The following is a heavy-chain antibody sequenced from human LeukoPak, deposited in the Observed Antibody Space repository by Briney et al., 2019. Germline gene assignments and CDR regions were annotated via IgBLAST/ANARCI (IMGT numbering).Heavy chain of an antibody. CDR3: ARDRRGGDYEGYFDY. J-gene: IGHJ4*02. Sequence: GRSLRLSCAASGFTFSSYAMHWVRQAPGKGLEWVAVISYDGSNKYYADSVKGRFTISRDNSKSTLYLQMNSLRAEDTAVYYCARDRRGGDYEGYFDYWGQGTLVTVSS. D-gene: IGHD4-17*01. CDR1: GFTFSSYA. V-gene: IGHV3-30*04. CDR2: ISYDGSNK.